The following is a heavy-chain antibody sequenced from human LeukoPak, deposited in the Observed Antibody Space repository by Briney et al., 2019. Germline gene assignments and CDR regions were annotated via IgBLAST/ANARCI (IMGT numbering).Heavy chain of an antibody. Sequence: ASVKVSCKASGYTFTSYDINWVRQATGQGLEWMGWMNPNSGNTGYAQKFQGRVTITRNTSMSTAYMELSSLRSEDTAVYYCARLSREDSSSWLHYYYYYMDVWGKGTTVTVSS. J-gene: IGHJ6*03. CDR1: GYTFTSYD. V-gene: IGHV1-8*03. CDR2: MNPNSGNT. D-gene: IGHD6-13*01. CDR3: ARLSREDSSSWLHYYYYYMDV.